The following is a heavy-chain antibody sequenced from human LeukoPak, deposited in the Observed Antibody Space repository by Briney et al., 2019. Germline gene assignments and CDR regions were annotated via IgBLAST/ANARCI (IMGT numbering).Heavy chain of an antibody. CDR2: IANNGNT. D-gene: IGHD3-16*01. CDR1: GGTFSSYA. V-gene: IGHV1-18*01. J-gene: IGHJ4*02. Sequence: ASVKVSCKASGGTFSSYAISWVRQAPGQGLEWMGWIANNGNTNYAQHLQGRVTLTTDLTTSTAYMELRSLRSGDTGVYFCARGGAIGVDYWGQGTPVTVSS. CDR3: ARGGAIGVDY.